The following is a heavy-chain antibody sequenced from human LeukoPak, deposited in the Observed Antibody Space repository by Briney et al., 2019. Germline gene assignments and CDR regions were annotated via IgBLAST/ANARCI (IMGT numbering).Heavy chain of an antibody. CDR2: IYYSGST. J-gene: IGHJ6*02. Sequence: TSETLSLTCTVSGGSISNYYWSWIRQPPGKGLEWIGYIYYSGSTNYNPSLKSRVTISVDTSKNQFSLKLSSVTAADTAVYYCASTPETYYYDSSGSSGYYYYGMDVWGQGTTVTVSS. V-gene: IGHV4-59*01. CDR3: ASTPETYYYDSSGSSGYYYYGMDV. D-gene: IGHD3-22*01. CDR1: GGSISNYY.